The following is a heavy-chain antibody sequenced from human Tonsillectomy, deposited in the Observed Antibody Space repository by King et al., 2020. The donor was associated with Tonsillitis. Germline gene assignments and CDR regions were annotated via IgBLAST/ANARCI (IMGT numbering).Heavy chain of an antibody. V-gene: IGHV3-9*01. D-gene: IGHD6-6*01. CDR1: GFTFDDYA. Sequence: VQLVESGGGLVQPGRSLRLSCAASGFTFDDYAMHWVRQAPGKGLEWVSGISWNSGSIGYADSVKGRFTISRDNAKNSLYLQMTSLRAEDTALYYCAKGLGSASHGPFAYWGQGTLLTVSS. CDR2: ISWNSGSI. CDR3: AKGLGSASHGPFAY. J-gene: IGHJ4*02.